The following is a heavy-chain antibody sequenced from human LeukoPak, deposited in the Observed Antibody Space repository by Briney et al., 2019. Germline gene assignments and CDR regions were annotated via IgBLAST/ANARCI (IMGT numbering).Heavy chain of an antibody. V-gene: IGHV1-8*01. Sequence: ASVKVSCKASGYTLTSHDINWVRQAAGQGLEWVGYINPNSGNSVYAQNFQGRVTLTRNTSINTAYMELTSLRSEDTAVYYCARVPRESYSHWGQGTLVTVSS. CDR1: GYTLTSHD. J-gene: IGHJ4*02. D-gene: IGHD1-26*01. CDR2: INPNSGNS. CDR3: ARVPRESYSH.